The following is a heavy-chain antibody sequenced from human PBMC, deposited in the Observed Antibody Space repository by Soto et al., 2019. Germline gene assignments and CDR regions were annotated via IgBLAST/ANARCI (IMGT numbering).Heavy chain of an antibody. Sequence: QVQLQESGPGLVKPSQTLSLTCTVSGGSISSGDYYWSWIRQHPGKGLEWIGYIYYSGSTYSNPSPEGRVNIFSETSQKPFSLELSSVTAADTAVYYCARGGQFDPWGQGTLVTVSS. CDR1: GGSISSGDYY. J-gene: IGHJ5*02. V-gene: IGHV4-30-4*01. CDR3: ARGGQFDP. CDR2: IYYSGST.